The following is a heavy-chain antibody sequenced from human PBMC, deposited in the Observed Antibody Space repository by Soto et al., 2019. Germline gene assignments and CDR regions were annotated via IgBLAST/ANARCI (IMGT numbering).Heavy chain of an antibody. CDR2: ISYSGTT. J-gene: IGHJ5*02. D-gene: IGHD5-12*01. Sequence: QVQLQESGPGLVKPSQTLSLTCTVSGDSISSANNYWSWIRQPPGEGLEWMGFISYSGTTSYSPSLKSRLAISLDTSKNQFSLSLTSVTAADTAVYYCARGRGYSYGLDPWGQGTLVTVSS. V-gene: IGHV4-30-4*01. CDR1: GDSISSANNY. CDR3: ARGRGYSYGLDP.